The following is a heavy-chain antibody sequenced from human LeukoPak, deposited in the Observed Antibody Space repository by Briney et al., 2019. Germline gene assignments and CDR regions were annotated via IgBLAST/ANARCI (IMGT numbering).Heavy chain of an antibody. Sequence: GGSLRLSCANSGFTFTNYAMDWVRQAPGKGLVWCSAVTGPGDTTYYADSVKGRFFMSREDSKTTVYLQMNSLRAEDTAIYYCAKGAEIDLWGQGTLVTVSS. CDR1: GFTFTNYA. CDR2: VTGPGDTT. CDR3: AKGAEIDL. D-gene: IGHD3-16*01. J-gene: IGHJ5*02. V-gene: IGHV3-23*01.